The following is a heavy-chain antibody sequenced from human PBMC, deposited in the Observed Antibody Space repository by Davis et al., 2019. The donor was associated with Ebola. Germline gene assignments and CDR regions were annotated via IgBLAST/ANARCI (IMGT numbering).Heavy chain of an antibody. J-gene: IGHJ6*02. CDR2: INAGNGNT. Sequence: ASVKVSCKASGYTFTSYAMHWVRQAPGQRLEWMGWINAGNGNTKYSQKFQGRVTITRDTSASTAYMELSSLRSEDTAVYYCARDARPDCGGDCYSDYYYGMDVWGQGTTVTVSS. CDR1: GYTFTSYA. D-gene: IGHD2-21*01. V-gene: IGHV1-3*01. CDR3: ARDARPDCGGDCYSDYYYGMDV.